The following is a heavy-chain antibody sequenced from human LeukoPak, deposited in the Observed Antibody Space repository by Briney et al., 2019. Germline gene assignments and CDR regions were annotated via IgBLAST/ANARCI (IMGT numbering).Heavy chain of an antibody. CDR1: GYTFTGYY. J-gene: IGHJ4*02. V-gene: IGHV1-2*02. D-gene: IGHD2-2*01. CDR3: ARGRGTTSSNFDY. CDR2: INPNNGGT. Sequence: ASVTVSCMASGYTFTGYYMHWVRQAPGQGLEWMGWINPNNGGTNYAQKFQGRVTMTRDTSISTVYMELSRLTSDDTAVYYCARGRGTTSSNFDYWGQGNLVTVSS.